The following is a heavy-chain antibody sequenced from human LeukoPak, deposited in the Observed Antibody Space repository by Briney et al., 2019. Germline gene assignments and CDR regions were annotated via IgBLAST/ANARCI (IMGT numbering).Heavy chain of an antibody. V-gene: IGHV4-4*07. CDR3: RRDYYDDRREPNWIDA. J-gene: IGHJ5*02. CDR1: SGSLSSYY. CDR2: IYTIGST. Sequence: SETLSLTCTVSSGSLSSYYWSWIRHPAGKGLEWIGRIYTIGSTNYNPSLKSRVTMSLDTSKNQFSLNLSSVTATNTAVYYCRRDYYDDRREPNWIDAWGQGTLVTVSS. D-gene: IGHD3-22*01.